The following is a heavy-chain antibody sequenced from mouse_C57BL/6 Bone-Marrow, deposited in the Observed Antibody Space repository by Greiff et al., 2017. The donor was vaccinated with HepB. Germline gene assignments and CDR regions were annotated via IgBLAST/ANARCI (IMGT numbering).Heavy chain of an antibody. Sequence: VQLQQSGPELVKPGASVKISCKASGYTFTDYYMNWVKQSHGKSLEWIGDINPNNGGTSYNQKFKGKATLTVDKSSSTAYMELRSLTSEDSAVYYCARRSTAQVDYWGQGTTLTVSS. CDR1: GYTFTDYY. V-gene: IGHV1-26*01. CDR2: INPNNGGT. J-gene: IGHJ2*01. D-gene: IGHD3-2*02. CDR3: ARRSTAQVDY.